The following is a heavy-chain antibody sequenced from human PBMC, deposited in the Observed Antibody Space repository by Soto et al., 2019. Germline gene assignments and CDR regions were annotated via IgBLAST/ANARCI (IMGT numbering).Heavy chain of an antibody. Sequence: GGSLRLSCAASGFTFSSYWMSWVRQAPGKGLEWVANIKQDGSEKYYVDSVKGRFTISRDNAKNSLYLQMNSLRAEDTAVYYCARVMIVVVVASPGGYMDVWGKGTTVTVSS. CDR3: ARVMIVVVVASPGGYMDV. V-gene: IGHV3-7*04. J-gene: IGHJ6*03. CDR2: IKQDGSEK. CDR1: GFTFSSYW. D-gene: IGHD2-15*01.